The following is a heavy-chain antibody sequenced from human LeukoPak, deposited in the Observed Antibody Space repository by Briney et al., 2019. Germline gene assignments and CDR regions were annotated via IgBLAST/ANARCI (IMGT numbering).Heavy chain of an antibody. D-gene: IGHD3-9*01. V-gene: IGHV3-23*01. Sequence: PGGYIKLSYAASGFTLSSYAMSRVRQSPGKAHDWVSAISGSGGSTYYADSVKGRFTISRDNSKNTLYLQMNSLRAEDTAVYFFFKAQDGIRDFDWWKKETYYYYGMDVWGQGTTVTVSS. CDR1: GFTLSSYA. CDR2: ISGSGGST. J-gene: IGHJ6*02. CDR3: FKAQDGIRDFDWWKKETYYYYGMDV.